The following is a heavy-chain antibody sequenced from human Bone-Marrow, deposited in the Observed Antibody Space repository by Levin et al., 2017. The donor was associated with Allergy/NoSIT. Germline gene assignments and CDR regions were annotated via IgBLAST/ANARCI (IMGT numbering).Heavy chain of an antibody. CDR3: AKVEGVDYSYGVDY. CDR1: GFSFSTYG. D-gene: IGHD3-16*01. CDR2: ISRSGKRS. Sequence: GESLKISCAASGFSFSTYGMNWVRQAPGKGLEWVAGISRSGKRSYYADSVKGRFIISRDNSKNTLYLEMESLEAEDTAIYYCAKVEGVDYSYGVDYWGQGNLVTVAS. V-gene: IGHV3-23*01. J-gene: IGHJ4*02.